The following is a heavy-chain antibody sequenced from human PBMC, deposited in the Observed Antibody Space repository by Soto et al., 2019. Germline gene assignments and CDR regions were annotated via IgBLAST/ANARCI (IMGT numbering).Heavy chain of an antibody. D-gene: IGHD3-10*01. Sequence: SETLSLTCTVSGASISTYYWTWIRHPPGKGLEWIGYISNNGRTNYNPSLKSRATISIDTSKNQFSLELNSVTAADTAVYYCARAGVWFGSRLDYWGQGTLVTVSS. CDR2: ISNNGRT. CDR3: ARAGVWFGSRLDY. V-gene: IGHV4-59*01. J-gene: IGHJ4*02. CDR1: GASISTYY.